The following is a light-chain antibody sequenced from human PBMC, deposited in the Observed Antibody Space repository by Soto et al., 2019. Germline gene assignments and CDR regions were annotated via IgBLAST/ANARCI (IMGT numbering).Light chain of an antibody. CDR1: QSVNNY. CDR2: DAS. J-gene: IGKJ5*01. V-gene: IGKV3-11*01. Sequence: EIVLTQSPATLSLSPGERATLSCRASQSVNNYLAWYQQKPGQAPSLLIYDASNRATGIPARFSGSGSGTDFTLTIRILEPEDFAVYYCQQRRDWPSTFGQGTRLEIK. CDR3: QQRRDWPST.